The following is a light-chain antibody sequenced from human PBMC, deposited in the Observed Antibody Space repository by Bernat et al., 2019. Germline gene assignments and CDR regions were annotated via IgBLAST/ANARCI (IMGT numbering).Light chain of an antibody. J-gene: IGKJ4*01. CDR2: SAS. Sequence: DIVLTQSPGTLSLSAGEGATLSCRASQTFSSSYLAWYQQKPGQAPRLLIYSASIRASGIPARFSGSGSGTEFTLTISSLQSEDFAVYYCQQYNNWPLTFGGGTKVEIK. CDR1: QTFSSSY. V-gene: IGKV3D-15*01. CDR3: QQYNNWPLT.